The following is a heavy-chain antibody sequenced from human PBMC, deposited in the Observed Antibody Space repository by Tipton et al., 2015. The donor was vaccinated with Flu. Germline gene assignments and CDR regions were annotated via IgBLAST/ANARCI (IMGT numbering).Heavy chain of an antibody. CDR2: LFYTGST. J-gene: IGHJ4*02. CDR3: DSYGSESY. V-gene: IGHV4-39*07. CDR1: GGSISSSPYY. Sequence: TLSLTCTVSGGSISSSPYYWGWIRQPPGKGLEWIGSLFYTGSTYYNPSLKSRVTIIVDTSKNQFFLSLRSVTAADTALYYCDSYGSESYWGQGTLVTVSS. D-gene: IGHD3-10*01.